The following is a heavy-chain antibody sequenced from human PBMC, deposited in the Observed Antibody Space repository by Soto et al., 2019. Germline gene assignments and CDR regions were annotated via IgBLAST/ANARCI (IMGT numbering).Heavy chain of an antibody. V-gene: IGHV1-2*04. CDR1: GYTFTGYY. J-gene: IGHJ3*02. CDR3: AREFDYGGDDAFDI. CDR2: INPNSGGT. Sequence: QVQLVQSGAEVKKPGASVKVSCKASGYTFTGYYMHWVRQAPGQGLEWMGWINPNSGGTNYAQKFQGWVTXXRXTXXSTASMELSRLRSDDTAVYYCAREFDYGGDDAFDIWGQGTMVTVSS. D-gene: IGHD4-17*01.